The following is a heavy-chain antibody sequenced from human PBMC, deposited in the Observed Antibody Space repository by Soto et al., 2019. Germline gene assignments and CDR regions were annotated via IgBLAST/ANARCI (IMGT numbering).Heavy chain of an antibody. Sequence: QVQLVQSGAEVKKPGSSVKVSCKASGGTFSSYAISWVRQAPGQGLEWMGGIIPIFGTANYAQKFQGRVTMTADKSTSTAYMELSSLRSEDTAVYYCAKNRGYCSGGSCYSYYSYGMDVWGQGTTVTVSS. D-gene: IGHD2-15*01. CDR2: IIPIFGTA. J-gene: IGHJ6*02. CDR1: GGTFSSYA. CDR3: AKNRGYCSGGSCYSYYSYGMDV. V-gene: IGHV1-69*06.